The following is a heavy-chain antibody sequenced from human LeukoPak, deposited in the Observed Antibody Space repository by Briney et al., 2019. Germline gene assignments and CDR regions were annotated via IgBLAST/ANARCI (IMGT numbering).Heavy chain of an antibody. CDR2: ISSNGDGS. CDR3: ARGGGYCSDTRCYGIDY. D-gene: IGHD2-15*01. Sequence: GGSLRLSCGASGFTFSSYTMHWVRQAPGKGLEYVSTISSNGDGSYYANSVKGRFTITRDNSKNTLYLQMGSLRAEDMAVYLCARGGGYCSDTRCYGIDYWGQGTLVTVSS. J-gene: IGHJ4*02. CDR1: GFTFSSYT. V-gene: IGHV3-64*01.